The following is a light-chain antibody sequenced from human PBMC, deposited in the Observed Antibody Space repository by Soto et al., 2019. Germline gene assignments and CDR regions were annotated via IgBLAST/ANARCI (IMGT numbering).Light chain of an antibody. CDR2: EGS. Sequence: QSALTQPASVSGSPGQSITISCTGTSSDVGGYNYVSWYQQHPGKAPKLMIYEGSKRPSGVSNRFSGSKSGNTASLTITGLQAEDEADYYCCSYEGSSTRYVFGYGTKV. V-gene: IGLV2-23*01. J-gene: IGLJ1*01. CDR1: SSDVGGYNY. CDR3: CSYEGSSTRYV.